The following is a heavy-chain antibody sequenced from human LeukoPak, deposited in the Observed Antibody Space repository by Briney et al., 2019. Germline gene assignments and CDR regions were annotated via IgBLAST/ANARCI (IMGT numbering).Heavy chain of an antibody. V-gene: IGHV3-23*01. CDR3: AKGYYDSSGYSYDAFDI. CDR1: GFTFSSYA. CDR2: ISGSGGST. J-gene: IGHJ3*02. D-gene: IGHD3-22*01. Sequence: PGGSLRLSCAASGFTFSSYAMSWVRQAPGKGLEGVSAISGSGGSTYYADSVKGRFTISRDNSKNTLYLQMNSLRAEDTAVYYCAKGYYDSSGYSYDAFDIWGQGTMVTVSS.